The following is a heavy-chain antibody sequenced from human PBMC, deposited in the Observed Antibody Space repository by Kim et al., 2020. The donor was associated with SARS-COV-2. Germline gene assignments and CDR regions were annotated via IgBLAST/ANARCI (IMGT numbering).Heavy chain of an antibody. CDR2: ISYDGSNK. CDR3: AKIPTTVTTGDP. V-gene: IGHV3-30*18. D-gene: IGHD4-17*01. J-gene: IGHJ5*02. CDR1: GFTFSSYG. Sequence: GGSLRLSCAASGFTFSSYGMHWVRQAPGKGLEWVAVISYDGSNKYYADSVKGRFTISRDNSKNTLYLQMNSLRAEDTAVYYCAKIPTTVTTGDPWGQGTL.